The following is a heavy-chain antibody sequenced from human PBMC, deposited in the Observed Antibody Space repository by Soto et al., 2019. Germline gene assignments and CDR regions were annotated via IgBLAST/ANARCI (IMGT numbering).Heavy chain of an antibody. D-gene: IGHD2-8*01. CDR2: IYPGDSDT. CDR3: ARLPNGGRAPDGGYYSVGMDV. V-gene: IGHV5-51*01. CDR1: GYSFTSYW. Sequence: GESLKISCKGSGYSFTSYWIGWVRQMPGKGLEWMGIIYPGDSDTRYSPSFQGQVTITSDKSISTAYLQWSSLKASDTAMYYCARLPNGGRAPDGGYYSVGMDVWGQGTTV. J-gene: IGHJ6*02.